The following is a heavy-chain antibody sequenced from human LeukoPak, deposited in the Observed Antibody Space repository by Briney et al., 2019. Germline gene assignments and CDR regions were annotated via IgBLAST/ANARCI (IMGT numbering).Heavy chain of an antibody. V-gene: IGHV4-38-2*02. CDR1: GYSISSGYY. Sequence: PSETLSLTCTDSGYSISSGYYWGWIRQPPGKGLEWIGSIYHSGSTYYNPSLKSRVTISVDTSKNQFSLKLSSVTAADTAVYYCARSYGSETYYAQILGYWGQGTLVTVSS. CDR2: IYHSGST. J-gene: IGHJ4*02. CDR3: ARSYGSETYYAQILGY. D-gene: IGHD3-10*01.